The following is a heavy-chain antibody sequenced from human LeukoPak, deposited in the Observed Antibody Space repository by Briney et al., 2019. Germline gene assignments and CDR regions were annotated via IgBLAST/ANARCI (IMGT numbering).Heavy chain of an antibody. CDR1: GDSISGLTYS. CDR2: MHYSENT. CDR3: VRYRSGWYRFDY. Sequence: SETLSLTCTVSGDSISGLTYSWRWVRQPPGKGLEWIGYMHYSENTYYNPSLKSRVTISVDTSKIQFSLKLSSVTAADTAVYYCVRYRSGWYRFDYWGQGTLVTVSS. V-gene: IGHV4-39*01. J-gene: IGHJ4*02. D-gene: IGHD6-19*01.